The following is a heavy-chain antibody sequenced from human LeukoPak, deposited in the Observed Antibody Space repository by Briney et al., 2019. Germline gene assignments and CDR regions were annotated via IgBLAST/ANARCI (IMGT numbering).Heavy chain of an antibody. J-gene: IGHJ4*02. CDR2: ISSSSSYI. Sequence: PGGSLRLSCAASGFTFSSHSMNWVRQAPGKGLEWVSSISSSSSYIYYADSVKGRFTISRDNAKNSLYLQMNSLRAEDTAVYYCASRKVWSCDYWGQGNLVTVSS. D-gene: IGHD3-3*01. CDR3: ASRKVWSCDY. V-gene: IGHV3-21*01. CDR1: GFTFSSHS.